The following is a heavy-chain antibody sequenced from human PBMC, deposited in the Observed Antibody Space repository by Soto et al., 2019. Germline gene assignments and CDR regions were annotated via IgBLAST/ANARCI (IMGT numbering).Heavy chain of an antibody. V-gene: IGHV1-46*01. D-gene: IGHD2-15*01. Sequence: QVQLVQSGAEVKKPGASVKVSCKASGYTFTSYYMHWVRQAPGQGLEWMGIINPSGGSTSYAQKCPGRXIMPRXXSTSKVYMELSSLRSEDTAVYYCATGGNTPPHFDYWGQGTLVTVSS. CDR3: ATGGNTPPHFDY. CDR2: INPSGGST. CDR1: GYTFTSYY. J-gene: IGHJ4*02.